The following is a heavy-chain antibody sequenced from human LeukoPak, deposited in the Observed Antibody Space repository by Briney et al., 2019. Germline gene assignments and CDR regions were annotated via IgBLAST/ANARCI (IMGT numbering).Heavy chain of an antibody. CDR3: ARDLQLWTTRHTHGGAPVGY. J-gene: IGHJ4*02. V-gene: IGHV3-74*01. D-gene: IGHD5-18*01. CDR2: INSDGSSI. CDR1: GFTLSSYW. Sequence: GGSLRLSCAASGFTLSSYWMHWVRQAPGKGLVWVSRINSDGSSISYADSVKGRFTISRDNAKNTLYLQMNRLTPDDTAVYYCARDLQLWTTRHTHGGAPVGYWGQGTLVTVSS.